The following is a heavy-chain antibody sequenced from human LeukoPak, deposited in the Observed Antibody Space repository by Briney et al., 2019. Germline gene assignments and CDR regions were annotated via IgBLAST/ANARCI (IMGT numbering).Heavy chain of an antibody. Sequence: GGSLRLSCAASGFTFSDYYMSWIRQAPGKGLEWVSYISSSGSSIYSADSVKGRFTISRDNAKNSLYLQMNSLRAEDTAVYYCARVGRYSSSFGDYWGQGTLVTVSS. D-gene: IGHD6-6*01. J-gene: IGHJ4*02. V-gene: IGHV3-11*04. CDR2: ISSSGSSI. CDR3: ARVGRYSSSFGDY. CDR1: GFTFSDYY.